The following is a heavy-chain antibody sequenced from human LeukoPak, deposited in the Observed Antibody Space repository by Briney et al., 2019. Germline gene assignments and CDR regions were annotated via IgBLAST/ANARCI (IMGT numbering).Heavy chain of an antibody. CDR3: AKHYGDAYNWFNP. J-gene: IGHJ5*02. Sequence: GGSLRLSCAASGFTFSDYYMSSIRQAPGKGLEWVSYISSSGSTIYYADSVKGRFTISRDNAKNSLYLQMNSLRAEDTAVYYCAKHYGDAYNWFNPWGQGTLVTVSS. D-gene: IGHD4-17*01. CDR2: ISSSGSTI. CDR1: GFTFSDYY. V-gene: IGHV3-11*01.